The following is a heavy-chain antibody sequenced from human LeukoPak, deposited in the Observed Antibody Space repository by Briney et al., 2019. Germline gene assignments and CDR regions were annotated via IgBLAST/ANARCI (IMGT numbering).Heavy chain of an antibody. CDR3: ARTTYYYGSGSYRPHAFDI. J-gene: IGHJ3*02. D-gene: IGHD3-10*01. CDR1: GGSISSSSYQ. V-gene: IGHV4-39*07. CDR2: IYYSGST. Sequence: SSETLSLTCTVSGGSISSSSYQWGWIRQPPGKGLEWIGSIYYSGSTYYNPSLKSRVTVSVDTSKNQFSLKLSSVTAADTAVYYCARTTYYYGSGSYRPHAFDIWGQGTMVTVSS.